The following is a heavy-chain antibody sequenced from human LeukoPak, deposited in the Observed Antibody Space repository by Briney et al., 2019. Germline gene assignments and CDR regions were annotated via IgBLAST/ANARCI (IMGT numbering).Heavy chain of an antibody. CDR1: GDSVSSNSAA. V-gene: IGHV6-1*01. Sequence: SQTLSLTCAISGDSVSSNSAAWNWIRQSPSRGLEWLGRTYYRSKWYSDYAVSVKSRITINPDTSKNQFSLQLNSVTPEGTAVYYCARSSGGSSSPWFDPWGQGTLVTVSS. J-gene: IGHJ5*02. D-gene: IGHD6-6*01. CDR2: TYYRSKWYS. CDR3: ARSSGGSSSPWFDP.